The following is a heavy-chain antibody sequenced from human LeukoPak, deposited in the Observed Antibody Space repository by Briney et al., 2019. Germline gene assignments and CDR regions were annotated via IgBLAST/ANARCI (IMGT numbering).Heavy chain of an antibody. Sequence: PSETLSLTCTVSGASISNYYWSWIRQPPGKGLECIGYVSYSGRTNHNTSLKSRVTISADTSKNQFSLKLTSVTAADTAVYYCARHLRNNWFDPWGQGTLVTVSS. CDR1: GASISNYY. V-gene: IGHV4-59*08. CDR3: ARHLRNNWFDP. J-gene: IGHJ5*02. CDR2: VSYSGRT.